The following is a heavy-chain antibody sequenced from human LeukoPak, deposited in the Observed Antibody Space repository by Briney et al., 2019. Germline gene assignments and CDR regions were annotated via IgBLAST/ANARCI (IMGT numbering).Heavy chain of an antibody. Sequence: PSQTLSLTCTVSGGSISSSGYYWSWIRQHPGKGLEWIGYIYDSGSTDSNPSLKSRVTISVDTPKNQFSLKLSSVTAADTAVYYCEGGWLQSPFYWGQGTLVTVSS. D-gene: IGHD5-24*01. J-gene: IGHJ4*02. CDR1: GGSISSSGYY. CDR3: EGGWLQSPFY. CDR2: IYDSGST. V-gene: IGHV4-30-4*08.